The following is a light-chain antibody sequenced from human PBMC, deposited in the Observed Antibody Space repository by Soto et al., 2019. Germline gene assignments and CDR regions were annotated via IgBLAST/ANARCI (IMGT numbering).Light chain of an antibody. J-gene: IGLJ1*01. V-gene: IGLV2-11*01. Sequence: QSALTQPRSVSGSPGQSVTISCTGTSSDVGGYNYVSWYQQHPGKAPKLMIYDVSKRPSGVPDRFSGSKSGNTASLTISGLQAEDEPDHYCCSYAGSYSYVFGTGTKVTVL. CDR2: DVS. CDR3: CSYAGSYSYV. CDR1: SSDVGGYNY.